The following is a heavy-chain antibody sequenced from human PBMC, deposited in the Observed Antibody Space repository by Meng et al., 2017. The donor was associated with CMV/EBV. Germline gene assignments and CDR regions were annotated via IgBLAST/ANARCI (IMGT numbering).Heavy chain of an antibody. J-gene: IGHJ4*02. D-gene: IGHD3-16*01. Sequence: SGFTFSAYAMNWVRQAPGKGLEWVSAISGGGDNTYYIDSVKGRFTISRDKSKDTLYLQMDSLRVEDTAVYYCAKGGGYDYVLGRIPDHWGQGTLVTVSS. V-gene: IGHV3-23*01. CDR2: ISGGGDNT. CDR3: AKGGGYDYVLGRIPDH. CDR1: GFTFSAYA.